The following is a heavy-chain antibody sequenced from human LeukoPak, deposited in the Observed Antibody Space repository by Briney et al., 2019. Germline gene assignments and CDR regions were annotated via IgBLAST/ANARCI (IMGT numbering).Heavy chain of an antibody. CDR1: VNTFTGYY. CDR3: ARLGSSDI. V-gene: IGHV1-2*02. D-gene: IGHD3-16*01. CDR2: INPNRGGT. J-gene: IGHJ3*02. Sequence: ASVKLSCKASVNTFTGYYMHWVRQAPGQGLEWMGWINPNRGGTNYAQNFQGRVSMTRDTSISTAYMELSSLRFDDTAVYYCARLGSSDIWGQGTMVTVSS.